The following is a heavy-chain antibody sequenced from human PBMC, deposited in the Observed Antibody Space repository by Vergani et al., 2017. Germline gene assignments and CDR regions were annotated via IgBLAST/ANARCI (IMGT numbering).Heavy chain of an antibody. CDR3: ARAQYCSGGSCYSGRWFDP. CDR2: ISAYNGNT. D-gene: IGHD2-15*01. CDR1: GYTFTSYG. Sequence: QVQLVQSGAEVTKPGASVKVSCKASGYTFTSYGISWVRQAPGQGLEWMGWISAYNGNTNYAQKLQGRVTMTTDTSTSTAYMELRSLRSDDTAVYYCARAQYCSGGSCYSGRWFDPWGQGTLVTVSS. V-gene: IGHV1-18*04. J-gene: IGHJ5*02.